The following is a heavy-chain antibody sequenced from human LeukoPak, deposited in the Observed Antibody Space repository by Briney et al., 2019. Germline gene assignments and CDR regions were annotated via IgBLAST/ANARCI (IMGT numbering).Heavy chain of an antibody. V-gene: IGHV4-30-2*01. CDR2: IYHSGST. D-gene: IGHD3-10*01. CDR3: ARGPYGSGSSRYYFDY. CDR1: GGSISSGGYY. J-gene: IGHJ4*02. Sequence: SETLSLTCTVSGGSISSGGYYWSWIRQPPGKGLEWIGYIYHSGSTYYNPSLKSRVTISIDRSKNQFSLKLSSVTAADTAVYYCARGPYGSGSSRYYFDYWGQGTLVTVSS.